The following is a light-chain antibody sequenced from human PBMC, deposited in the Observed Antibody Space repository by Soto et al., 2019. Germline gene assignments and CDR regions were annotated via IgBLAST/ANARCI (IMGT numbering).Light chain of an antibody. CDR2: DVN. J-gene: IGLJ2*01. CDR1: SSDVGGYNY. CDR3: CSYAGGSTYV. Sequence: QSALTQPASVSGSPGQSITISCTGTSSDVGGYNYVSWYQHHPGKAPKLLIYDVNNRPSGVSDRFSGSKSGNTASLTISGLQTEDEADYYCCSYAGGSTYVFGGGTKLTVL. V-gene: IGLV2-14*01.